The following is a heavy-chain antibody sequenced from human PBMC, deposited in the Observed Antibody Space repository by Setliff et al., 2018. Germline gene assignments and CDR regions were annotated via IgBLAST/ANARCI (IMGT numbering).Heavy chain of an antibody. Sequence: ASVKVSCKTSGYTFTDCHLHWVRQAPGQGLEWMGWIDPKSGATRYAQKFQGRVTLTRDTSITTAYMEVSILTSDDTAVYYCARDPFLVQQFPYYMDVWGKGTTVTVSS. V-gene: IGHV1-2*02. D-gene: IGHD6-13*01. CDR2: IDPKSGAT. CDR1: GYTFTDCH. J-gene: IGHJ6*03. CDR3: ARDPFLVQQFPYYMDV.